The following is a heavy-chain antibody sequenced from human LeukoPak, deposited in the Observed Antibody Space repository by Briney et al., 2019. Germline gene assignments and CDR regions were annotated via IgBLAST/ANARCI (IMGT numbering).Heavy chain of an antibody. Sequence: GSLRLSCAASGFTFSSYCMSWVRQAPGKGLEWVANIKQDGSEKHYVDSVRGRFTISRDNAKNSLYLQMNSLRAEDTAVYYCARSGGIVVVPAAQTSDYWGQGTLVTVSS. CDR1: GFTFSSYC. CDR3: ARSGGIVVVPAAQTSDY. D-gene: IGHD2-2*01. J-gene: IGHJ4*02. V-gene: IGHV3-7*01. CDR2: IKQDGSEK.